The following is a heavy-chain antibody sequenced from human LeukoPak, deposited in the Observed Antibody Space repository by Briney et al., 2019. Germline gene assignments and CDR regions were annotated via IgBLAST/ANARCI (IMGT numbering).Heavy chain of an antibody. D-gene: IGHD2-15*01. CDR1: GFTFSSYW. J-gene: IGHJ4*02. CDR2: IKQDGSEK. CDR3: ASHLSGDPFDY. V-gene: IGHV3-7*01. Sequence: GGSLRLSCAASGFTFSSYWMSWVRQAPGKGLEWVANIKQDGSEKYYEDSVKGRFTISRDNAKNSLYLQMNSLRAEDTAVYYCASHLSGDPFDYWGQGTLVTVSS.